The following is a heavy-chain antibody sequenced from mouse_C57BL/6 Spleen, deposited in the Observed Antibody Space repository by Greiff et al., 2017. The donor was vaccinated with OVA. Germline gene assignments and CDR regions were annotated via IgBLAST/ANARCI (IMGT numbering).Heavy chain of an antibody. V-gene: IGHV1-18*01. Sequence: VQLQQSGPELVKPGASVKIPCKASGYTFTDYNMDWVKQSHGKSLEWIGDINPNNGGTIYNQKFKGKATLTVDKSSSTAYMELRSLTSEDTAVYYCAREADGLYWYFDVWGTGTTVTVSS. CDR1: GYTFTDYN. CDR2: INPNNGGT. D-gene: IGHD2-3*01. J-gene: IGHJ1*03. CDR3: AREADGLYWYFDV.